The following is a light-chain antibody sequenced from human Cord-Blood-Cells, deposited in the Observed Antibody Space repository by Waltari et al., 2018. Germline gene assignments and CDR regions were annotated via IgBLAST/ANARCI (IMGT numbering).Light chain of an antibody. Sequence: QSALTQPASVSGSPGQSIPISCTGTGSDVGGYNYVSWYQQHPGQAPKLMIYDVSNRRSGLCKRFSGSKSGNTASLTISGLQAEDDADYYCSSYTSSSTLYVFGTGTKVTVL. CDR1: GSDVGGYNY. V-gene: IGLV2-14*01. J-gene: IGLJ1*01. CDR2: DVS. CDR3: SSYTSSSTLYV.